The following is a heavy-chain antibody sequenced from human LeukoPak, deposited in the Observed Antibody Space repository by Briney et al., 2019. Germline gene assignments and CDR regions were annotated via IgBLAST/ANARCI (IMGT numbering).Heavy chain of an antibody. Sequence: ASVKVSCTASGYTFTSYGISWVRQAPGQGLEWMGWINPYSGNTNYAQKLQGRVTMTTDTSTSTGYMELRSLRSDDTAVYYCARNPSSSCNIDYWGQGTLVTV. CDR1: GYTFTSYG. J-gene: IGHJ4*02. D-gene: IGHD6-13*01. CDR3: ARNPSSSCNIDY. V-gene: IGHV1-18*01. CDR2: INPYSGNT.